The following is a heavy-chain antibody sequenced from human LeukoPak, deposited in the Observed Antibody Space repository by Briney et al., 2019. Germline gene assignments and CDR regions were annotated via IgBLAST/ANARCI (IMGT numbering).Heavy chain of an antibody. J-gene: IGHJ5*02. V-gene: IGHV1-69*13. Sequence: SVKVSCKASGGTFSSYAISWVRQAPGQGLEWMGGIIPIFGTANYAQKFQGRVTITADESTSTAYMELSSLRSEDTAVYYCAREMYDILTGYTNHPWFDPWGQGTLVTVSS. D-gene: IGHD3-9*01. CDR1: GGTFSSYA. CDR2: IIPIFGTA. CDR3: AREMYDILTGYTNHPWFDP.